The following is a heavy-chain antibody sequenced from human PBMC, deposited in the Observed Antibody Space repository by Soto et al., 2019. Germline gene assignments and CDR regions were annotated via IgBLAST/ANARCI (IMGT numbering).Heavy chain of an antibody. CDR2: ISAYNGNT. CDR1: GYTFTNYA. D-gene: IGHD3-10*01. CDR3: ARSGFYGSGSRPYYFDS. Sequence: QVQLVQSGAEVKKPGASVKVSCKASGYTFTNYAISWVRQAPGQGLEWMGWISAYNGNTNYAQNLQGTVTMTTDTSTTTAYMELRSLRSDDTAVYYCARSGFYGSGSRPYYFDSWGQGTLVTVSS. J-gene: IGHJ4*02. V-gene: IGHV1-18*01.